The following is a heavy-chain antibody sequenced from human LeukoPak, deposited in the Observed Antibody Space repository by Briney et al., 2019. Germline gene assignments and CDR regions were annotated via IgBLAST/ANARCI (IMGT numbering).Heavy chain of an antibody. CDR1: GFTFSSYW. D-gene: IGHD3-16*02. CDR2: IKQDGSEK. CDR3: ARDRIWDYDYVWGSYRYGWFDP. Sequence: GGSLRLSCAASGFTFSSYWMSWVRQAPGKGLEWVANIKQDGSEKYYVDSVKGRFTISRDNAKNSLYLQMNSLRAEDTAVYYCARDRIWDYDYVWGSYRYGWFDPWGQGTLVTVSS. V-gene: IGHV3-7*01. J-gene: IGHJ5*02.